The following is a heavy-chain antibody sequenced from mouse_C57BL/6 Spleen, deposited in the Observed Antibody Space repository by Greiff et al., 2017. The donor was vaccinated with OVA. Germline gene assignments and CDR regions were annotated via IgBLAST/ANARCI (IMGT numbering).Heavy chain of an antibody. CDR3: ARWDSNFDY. D-gene: IGHD4-1*01. J-gene: IGHJ2*01. CDR1: GYTFTSYW. V-gene: IGHV1-69*01. CDR2: IDPSDSYT. Sequence: VQLQQPGAELVMPGASVKLSCKASGYTFTSYWMHWVKQRPGQGLEWIGEIDPSDSYTNYNQKFKGKSTLTVDKSSSTAYMQLSSLTSEDSAVYYCARWDSNFDYWGQGTTLTVSS.